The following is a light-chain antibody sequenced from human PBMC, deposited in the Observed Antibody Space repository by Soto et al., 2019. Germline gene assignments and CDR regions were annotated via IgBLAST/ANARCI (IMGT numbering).Light chain of an antibody. Sequence: DIQMTQSPSSLSASVGDRVTITCQASQDISNYLNWYQQKPGKAPKLLIYKASSLESGVPSRFSGSGSGTEYTLTISSLQPDDFATYYCQHYNSYPWTFGQGTKVEI. CDR2: KAS. J-gene: IGKJ1*01. CDR3: QHYNSYPWT. V-gene: IGKV1-5*03. CDR1: QDISNY.